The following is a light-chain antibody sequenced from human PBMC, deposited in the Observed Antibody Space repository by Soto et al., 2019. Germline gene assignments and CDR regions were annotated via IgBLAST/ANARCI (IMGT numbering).Light chain of an antibody. CDR3: YSYAGSGTFV. CDR1: SSDVGSYNF. J-gene: IGLJ1*01. CDR2: EGS. Sequence: QSVLTQPASVSGSPGQSITISCTGNSSDVGSYNFVSWYQQHPGKAPKLIIYEGSKRPSGVSNRFSGSKSANTASLTISGLQAEDEADYYCYSYAGSGTFVFGTGTKLTVL. V-gene: IGLV2-23*03.